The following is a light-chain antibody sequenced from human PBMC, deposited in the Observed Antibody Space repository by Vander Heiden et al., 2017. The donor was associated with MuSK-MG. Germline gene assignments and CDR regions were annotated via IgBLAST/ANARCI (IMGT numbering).Light chain of an antibody. CDR1: QSVSSN. CDR2: DAS. CDR3: QHYKNWPLT. V-gene: IGKV3-15*01. Sequence: EIVMTQSPATLSMSPGERATLSCRASQSVSSNLAWYQQLPGQAPRLLIYDASTRATGIPTRFSGSGSGTEFTLTISSLQSEDFAVYYCQHYKNWPLTFGGGTKVEIK. J-gene: IGKJ4*01.